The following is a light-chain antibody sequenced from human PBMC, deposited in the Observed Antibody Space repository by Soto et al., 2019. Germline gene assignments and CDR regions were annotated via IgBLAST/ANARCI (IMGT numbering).Light chain of an antibody. V-gene: IGKV3-15*01. J-gene: IGKJ1*01. Sequence: ETVMTQSPVTLSVSPGERATLSCRASQSVRRNLAWYQQKPGQAPRLLIYDASARATGIPARFSGSGSGTEFTLTISSLQSEDFAVYHCQQYDNWPRTFGQGTKVDIK. CDR3: QQYDNWPRT. CDR2: DAS. CDR1: QSVRRN.